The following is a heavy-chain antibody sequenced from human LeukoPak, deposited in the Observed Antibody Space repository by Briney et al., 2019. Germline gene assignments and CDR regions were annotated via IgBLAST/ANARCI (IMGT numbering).Heavy chain of an antibody. J-gene: IGHJ4*02. D-gene: IGHD1-26*01. CDR3: ARDKWELLGTGDY. CDR2: ISYDGSNK. V-gene: IGHV3-30*04. CDR1: GFTFSNYA. Sequence: GRSLRLSCAASGFTFSNYAMHWVRQAPGKGLEWVAVISYDGSNKYYADSVKGRFTISRDNSKNTLYLQMNSLRVEDTAVYYCARDKWELLGTGDYWGQGTLVTVSS.